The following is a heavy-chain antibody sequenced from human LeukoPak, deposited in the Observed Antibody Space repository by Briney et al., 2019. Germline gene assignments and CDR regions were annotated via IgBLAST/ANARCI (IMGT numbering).Heavy chain of an antibody. D-gene: IGHD3-10*01. V-gene: IGHV3-48*02. Sequence: GGSLRLSCAASGLTFSSYDVNWVRQAPGKGLEWVSYISGSSGTIYYAESVKGRFTISRDNAKNSLYLQMNGPRDEDTAVYYCARDQSDYYGSGSYSEGSYWGQGTLVTVSS. CDR3: ARDQSDYYGSGSYSEGSY. CDR2: ISGSSGTI. J-gene: IGHJ4*02. CDR1: GLTFSSYD.